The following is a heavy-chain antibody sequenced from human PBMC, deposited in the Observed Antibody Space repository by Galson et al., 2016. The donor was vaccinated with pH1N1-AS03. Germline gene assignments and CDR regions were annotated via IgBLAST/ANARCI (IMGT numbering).Heavy chain of an antibody. CDR3: ARGWYDIWTGYLVDPFDY. J-gene: IGHJ4*02. CDR2: ITSSGGSGPTI. D-gene: IGHD3-9*01. V-gene: IGHV3-11*01. CDR1: GFTFSDYY. Sequence: SLRLSCAASGFTFSDYYMSWIRQAPGKGLEWISCITSSGGSGPTIYYADSVKGRFTISRDNAKNSRYLQMNSLSADDTAVYYCARGWYDIWTGYLVDPFDYWGQGALVTVSS.